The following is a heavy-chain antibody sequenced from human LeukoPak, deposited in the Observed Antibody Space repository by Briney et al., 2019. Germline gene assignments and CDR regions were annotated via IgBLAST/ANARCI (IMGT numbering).Heavy chain of an antibody. Sequence: GGSLRLSCAASGFTFDDYAMHWARQAPGKGLEWDSGISWNSGSIGYADSVKGRFTISRDNAKNSLYLQMNSLRAEDTALYYCAKDIGHRFDAFDIWGQGTMVTVSS. CDR1: GFTFDDYA. CDR2: ISWNSGSI. CDR3: AKDIGHRFDAFDI. J-gene: IGHJ3*02. D-gene: IGHD3-16*01. V-gene: IGHV3-9*01.